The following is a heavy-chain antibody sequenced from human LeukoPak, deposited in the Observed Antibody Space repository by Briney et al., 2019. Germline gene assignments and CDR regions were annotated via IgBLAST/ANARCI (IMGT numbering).Heavy chain of an antibody. V-gene: IGHV3-53*01. D-gene: IGHD3-10*01. Sequence: TGGSLRLSCAASGFTVSSNSMSWVRQAPGKGLEWVSVIYSDGSTYYMDSVKGRFTISRDNSKSKLYLQMNSPRAEDTAVYFCARVRYHGSGTHFFDYWAQETLVTVSS. CDR2: IYSDGST. J-gene: IGHJ4*02. CDR3: ARVRYHGSGTHFFDY. CDR1: GFTVSSNS.